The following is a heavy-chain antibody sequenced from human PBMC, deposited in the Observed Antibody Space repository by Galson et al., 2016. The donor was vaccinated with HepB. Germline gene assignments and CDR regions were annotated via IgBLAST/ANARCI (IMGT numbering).Heavy chain of an antibody. CDR1: GGSFSAYF. CDR3: ARHSHTVGLDF. D-gene: IGHD1-26*01. CDR2: IAYSGKT. Sequence: SETLSLTCAVNGGSFSAYFWTWIRQPPGKGLEWLGEIAYSGKTKYNPSLKGRFTMSVDTSKTQYSLKLSSVTAADTAVYYCARHSHTVGLDFWGQGTLVTVSS. V-gene: IGHV4-34*01. J-gene: IGHJ4*02.